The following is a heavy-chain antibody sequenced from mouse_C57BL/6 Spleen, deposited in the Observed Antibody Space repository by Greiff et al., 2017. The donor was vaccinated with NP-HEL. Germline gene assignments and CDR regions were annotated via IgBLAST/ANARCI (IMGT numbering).Heavy chain of an antibody. V-gene: IGHV1-43*01. CDR1: GYSFTGYY. J-gene: IGHJ1*03. CDR2: INPSTGGT. CDR3: ARGGVTWYFDV. Sequence: EVQLQQSGPELVKPWASVKISCKASGYSFTGYYMHWVKQSSEKSLEWIGEINPSTGGTSYNQKFKGKATLTVDKSSSTAYMQLKSLTSEDSAVYYCARGGVTWYFDVWGTGTTVTVSS. D-gene: IGHD2-3*01.